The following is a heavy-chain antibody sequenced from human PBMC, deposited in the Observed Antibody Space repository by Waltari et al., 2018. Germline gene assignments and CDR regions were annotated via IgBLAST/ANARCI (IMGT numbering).Heavy chain of an antibody. CDR2: ISSRGDST. CDR1: GFTFSTYA. V-gene: IGHV3-23*01. D-gene: IGHD6-13*01. CDR3: AKDHGSGSWYYFDY. Sequence: EVELLESGGGLVQPGGSLRLPCAASGFTFSTYAMSWVRPAPGKGLELVSVISSRGDSTYYADSVEGRLTISRDNSKSTLYLQMNSLRAEDTAIYYCAKDHGSGSWYYFDYWGQGTLVTVSS. J-gene: IGHJ4*02.